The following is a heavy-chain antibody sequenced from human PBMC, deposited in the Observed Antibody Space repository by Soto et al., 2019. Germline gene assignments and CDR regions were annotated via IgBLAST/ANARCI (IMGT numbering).Heavy chain of an antibody. J-gene: IGHJ4*01. CDR1: GFTFSDHY. CDR2: IRNKANSYAT. D-gene: IGHD4-4*01. Sequence: GGSLRLSCAAFGFTFSDHYMDWVRQAPGKGLEWVGRIRNKANSYATEYAASVKGRFTISRDDSKNSLFLQMNSLKTEDTAVYYCSRAGILTTPYYFDYWGQGTLVTVSS. V-gene: IGHV3-72*01. CDR3: SRAGILTTPYYFDY.